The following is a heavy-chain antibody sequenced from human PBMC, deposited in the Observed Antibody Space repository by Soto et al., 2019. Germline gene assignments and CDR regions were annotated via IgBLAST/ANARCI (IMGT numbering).Heavy chain of an antibody. V-gene: IGHV3-21*01. CDR2: ISSSSSDI. CDR1: GFTFSSYS. J-gene: IGHJ4*02. Sequence: EVQLVESGGGLVKPGGSLRLSCAASGFTFSSYSMNWVRQAPGKGLEWVSSISSSSSDIYYADSVKGRFTISRDNAKNSLYLQMNSMRAEVTAVYYWARDFHNTMVRALDYWGQGTLVTVSS. CDR3: ARDFHNTMVRALDY. D-gene: IGHD3-10*01.